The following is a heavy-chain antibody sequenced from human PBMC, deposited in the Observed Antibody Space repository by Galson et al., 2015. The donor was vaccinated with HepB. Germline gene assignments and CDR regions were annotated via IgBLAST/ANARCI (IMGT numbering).Heavy chain of an antibody. Sequence: SLRLSCAASGFTVSGYWMSWVRQAPGKGLEWVANIKQDGSEKYYVDSVKGRFTISRDNAKNSVFPQMDSLRADDTAVYYCARVESVHYYYAMDVWGQGTTVTVSS. CDR3: ARVESVHYYYAMDV. CDR1: GFTVSGYW. CDR2: IKQDGSEK. V-gene: IGHV3-7*03. J-gene: IGHJ6*02. D-gene: IGHD5/OR15-5a*01.